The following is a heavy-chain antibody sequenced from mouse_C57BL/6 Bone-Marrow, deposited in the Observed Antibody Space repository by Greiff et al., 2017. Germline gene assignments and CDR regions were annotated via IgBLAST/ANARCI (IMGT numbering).Heavy chain of an antibody. D-gene: IGHD2-4*01. CDR1: GYTFTSYG. Sequence: VKLMESGAELARPGASVKLSCKASGYTFTSYGISWVKQRTGQGLEWIGEIYPRSGNTYYNEKFKGKATLTADKSSSTAYMELRSLTSEDSAVYFCASYDYDGAYWGQGTLVTVSA. V-gene: IGHV1-81*01. J-gene: IGHJ3*01. CDR2: IYPRSGNT. CDR3: ASYDYDGAY.